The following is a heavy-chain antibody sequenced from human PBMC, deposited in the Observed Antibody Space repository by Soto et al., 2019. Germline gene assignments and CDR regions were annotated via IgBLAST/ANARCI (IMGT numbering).Heavy chain of an antibody. CDR2: VSGSGGST. Sequence: GGSLILYCASSGFTFSSYDMSWVRQAPGKGLEWVSAVSGSGGSTYHADSMKGRFTISSDNSKNTLYLQMNSLRAEDTAVYYCAPPGEYAPWGQGTLATAAS. V-gene: IGHV3-23*01. D-gene: IGHD3-10*01. J-gene: IGHJ5*02. CDR1: GFTFSSYD. CDR3: APPGEYAP.